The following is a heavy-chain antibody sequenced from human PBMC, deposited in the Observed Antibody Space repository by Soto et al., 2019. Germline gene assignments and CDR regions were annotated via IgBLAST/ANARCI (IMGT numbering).Heavy chain of an antibody. J-gene: IGHJ6*02. CDR3: ARSVEITMTPGLRDYSYGMDV. V-gene: IGHV6-1*01. Sequence: SHTLSLTCAISGDSVSSNSAAWNWIRQSPSRGLEWLGRTYYRSKWYNDYAVSVKSRITINPDTSKNQFSLQLNSVTPEDTAVYYCARSVEITMTPGLRDYSYGMDVWGQGTTFTVPS. CDR1: GDSVSSNSAA. CDR2: TYYRSKWYN. D-gene: IGHD3-22*01.